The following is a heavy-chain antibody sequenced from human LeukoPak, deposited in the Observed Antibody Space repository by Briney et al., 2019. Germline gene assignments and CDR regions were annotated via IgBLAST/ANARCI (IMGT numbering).Heavy chain of an antibody. V-gene: IGHV3-30*03. D-gene: IGHD5-12*01. Sequence: GGSLRLSCAASGFTFSSYWMHWVRQAPGKGLEWVAILSYDGSSKYYADSVKGRFTISRDNSKKTLYLQMNSLRTEDTAVYYCARSAAAGRIVATFGYWGQGTLVTVSS. CDR1: GFTFSSYW. CDR2: LSYDGSSK. J-gene: IGHJ4*02. CDR3: ARSAAAGRIVATFGY.